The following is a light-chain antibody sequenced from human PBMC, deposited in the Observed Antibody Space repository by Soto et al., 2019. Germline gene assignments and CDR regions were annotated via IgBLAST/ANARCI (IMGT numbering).Light chain of an antibody. Sequence: EIVMMQSPATLSVSPRERATLSCRASQALGNNLAWYQHKPGQAPRLLIYGASTRATGVPVRFSGSGSETEFTLSISSLQSEDFAVYYCQQYIRWPLTFGGGTKVEIK. CDR2: GAS. J-gene: IGKJ4*01. V-gene: IGKV3-15*01. CDR3: QQYIRWPLT. CDR1: QALGNN.